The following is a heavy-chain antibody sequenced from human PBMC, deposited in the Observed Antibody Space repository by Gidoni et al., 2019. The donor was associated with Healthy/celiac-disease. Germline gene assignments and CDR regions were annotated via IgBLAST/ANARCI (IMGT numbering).Heavy chain of an antibody. J-gene: IGHJ6*02. D-gene: IGHD3-22*01. V-gene: IGHV3-33*01. CDR3: ARDLGYDSSRGGMDV. Sequence: QVQLVESGGGVVQPGRSLRLSCAASGFTFSSYGMHWVRQAPGKGLEWVAVIWYDGSNKYYADSVKGRFTISRDNSKNTLYLQMNSLRAEDTAVYYCARDLGYDSSRGGMDVWGQGTTVTVSS. CDR1: GFTFSSYG. CDR2: IWYDGSNK.